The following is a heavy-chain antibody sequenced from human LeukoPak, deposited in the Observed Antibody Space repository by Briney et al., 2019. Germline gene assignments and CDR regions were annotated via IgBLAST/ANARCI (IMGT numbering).Heavy chain of an antibody. J-gene: IGHJ3*02. CDR1: GYTFTGYY. D-gene: IGHD3-22*01. V-gene: IGHV1-2*02. CDR2: INPNSGGK. Sequence: RASXKVSCKASGYTFTGYYMHWVRQAPGQGIEWMGWINPNSGGKNYAQKFLASVTMSTYTSISTAYMELSRLRSDDTAVYYCARADPFFDSSGYHYAFDIWGQGTMVTVSS. CDR3: ARADPFFDSSGYHYAFDI.